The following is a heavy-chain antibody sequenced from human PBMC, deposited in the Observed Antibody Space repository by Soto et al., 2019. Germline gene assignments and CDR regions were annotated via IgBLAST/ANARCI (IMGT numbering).Heavy chain of an antibody. D-gene: IGHD6-13*01. CDR2: ISGSGGST. CDR3: AKDTSSGPYSSSWDFDY. J-gene: IGHJ4*02. CDR1: GFTFSSYA. V-gene: IGHV3-23*01. Sequence: HPGGSLRLSCAASGFTFSSYAMSWVRQAPGKGLEWVSAISGSGGSTYYADSVKGRFTISRDNSKNTLYLQMNSLRAEDTAVYYSAKDTSSGPYSSSWDFDYWGQGTLVTVSS.